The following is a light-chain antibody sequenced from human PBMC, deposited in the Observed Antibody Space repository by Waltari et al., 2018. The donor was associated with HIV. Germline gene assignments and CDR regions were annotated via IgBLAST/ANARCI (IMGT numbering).Light chain of an antibody. V-gene: IGLV1-40*01. CDR2: GNS. CDR3: QSHDSSLSGYV. J-gene: IGLJ1*01. Sequence: QSVLTQPPSVSGAPGQRVTISCPGSSSNNGAGYHVHWYQQLPGTAPKLLIYGNSNRPSGVPDRFSGSKSGTSASLAITGLQAEDEADYYCQSHDSSLSGYVFGTGTKVTVL. CDR1: SSNNGAGYH.